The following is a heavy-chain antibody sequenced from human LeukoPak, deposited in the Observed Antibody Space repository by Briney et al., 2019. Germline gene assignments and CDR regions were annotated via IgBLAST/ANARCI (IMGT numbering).Heavy chain of an antibody. CDR3: AKYRATTVVGDASDI. J-gene: IGHJ3*02. CDR2: ISGSGSST. V-gene: IGHV3-23*01. Sequence: GGSLRLSCAASGFTFSSHAMTWVHQAPGKGLEWVSAISGSGSSTYYADSVKGRFTISRDSSKKTLYLQMNSLRAEDTAVYYCAKYRATTVVGDASDIWGQGTMVTVSS. CDR1: GFTFSSHA. D-gene: IGHD4-23*01.